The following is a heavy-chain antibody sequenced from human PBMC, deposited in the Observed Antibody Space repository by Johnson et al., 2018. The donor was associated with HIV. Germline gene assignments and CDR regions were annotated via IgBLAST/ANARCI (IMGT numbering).Heavy chain of an antibody. D-gene: IGHD6-19*01. CDR3: ARLERLGGLSRVLDM. J-gene: IGHJ3*02. V-gene: IGHV3-11*04. CDR1: GFTFSDYY. CDR2: ISYSASSM. Sequence: VQLVESGGGLVQPGGSLRLSCAASGFTFSDYYMSWIRQAPGKGLEWVSYISYSASSMFYADSLQGRFTISRDNAKNSLYLQMNYLRVEDTAVYYCARLERLGGLSRVLDMWGQGTMVTVSS.